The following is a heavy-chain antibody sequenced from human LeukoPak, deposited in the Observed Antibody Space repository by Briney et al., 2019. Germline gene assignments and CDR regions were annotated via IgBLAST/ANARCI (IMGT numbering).Heavy chain of an antibody. CDR3: ARDPYSSSRGYWFDP. CDR1: GFTFSSYS. V-gene: IGHV3-48*04. D-gene: IGHD6-6*01. CDR2: ISSSSSTI. J-gene: IGHJ5*02. Sequence: GGSLRLSCAASGFTFSSYSMNWVRQAPGKGLEWVSYISSSSSTIYYADSVKGRFTISRDNAKNSLYLQMNSLRAEDTAVYYCARDPYSSSRGYWFDPWGQGTLVTVSS.